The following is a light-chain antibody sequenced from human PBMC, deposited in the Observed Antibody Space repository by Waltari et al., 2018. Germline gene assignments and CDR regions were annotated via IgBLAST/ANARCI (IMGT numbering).Light chain of an antibody. CDR3: AAWDDSLSGSYV. CDR2: NNN. V-gene: IGLV1-44*01. Sequence: QSVLPQPPSASGTPGQRVTISCSGSYSNIGSNTVNWYQQLPGTAPTLLIHNNNLRPSGVPDRFSGSKSGTSASLAITGLQSEDEADYYCAAWDDSLSGSYVFGTGTKVTVL. CDR1: YSNIGSNT. J-gene: IGLJ1*01.